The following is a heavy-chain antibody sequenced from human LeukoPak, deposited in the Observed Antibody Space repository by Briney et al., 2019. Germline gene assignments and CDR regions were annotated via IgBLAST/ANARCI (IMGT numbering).Heavy chain of an antibody. V-gene: IGHV5-51*01. CDR2: IYPGDSDT. CDR3: ARGYYMDV. D-gene: IGHD3-10*01. Sequence: GESLKISCKCSGYGFTSYWIGWVRPMPGKGLEWMGIIYPGDSDTRYSPSFQGQVTISADKSISTAYLQGSSLKASDTAMYYCARGYYMDVWGKGTTVTISS. J-gene: IGHJ6*04. CDR1: GYGFTSYW.